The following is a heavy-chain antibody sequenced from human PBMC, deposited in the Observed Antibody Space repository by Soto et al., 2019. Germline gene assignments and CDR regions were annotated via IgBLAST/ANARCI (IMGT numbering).Heavy chain of an antibody. D-gene: IGHD2-15*01. CDR3: ARGYCSGGSCYLDY. J-gene: IGHJ4*02. CDR1: GGSISSGGYS. V-gene: IGHV4-30-2*01. CDR2: IYHSGST. Sequence: QLQLQESGSGLVKPSQTLSLTCAVSGGSISSGGYSWSWIRQPPGKGLEWIGYIYHSGSTYYNPSLKSRGTISVDRSKNQFSLKLSSVTAADTAVYYCARGYCSGGSCYLDYWGQGTLVTVSS.